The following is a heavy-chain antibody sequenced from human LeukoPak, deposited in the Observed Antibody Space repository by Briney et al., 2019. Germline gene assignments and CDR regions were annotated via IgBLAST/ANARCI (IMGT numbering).Heavy chain of an antibody. J-gene: IGHJ5*02. V-gene: IGHV1-18*01. CDR2: ISAYNGNT. Sequence: ASVKVSCKASGHTFTSYGISWVRQAPGQGLEWMGWISAYNGNTNYAQKLQGRVTMTTDTSTSTAYMELRSLRSDDTAVYYCASISSGWYKNWFDPWGQGTLVTVSS. CDR1: GHTFTSYG. D-gene: IGHD6-19*01. CDR3: ASISSGWYKNWFDP.